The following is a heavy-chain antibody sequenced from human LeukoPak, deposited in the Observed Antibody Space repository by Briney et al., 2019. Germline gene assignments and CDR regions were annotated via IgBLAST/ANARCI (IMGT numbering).Heavy chain of an antibody. CDR1: GFTVSSNY. CDR3: ARDSGGSYAHDYYYGMDV. J-gene: IGHJ6*02. D-gene: IGHD2-15*01. CDR2: IYSGGST. Sequence: GGSLRLSCAASGFTVSSNYMSWVRQAPGKGLEWVSVIYSGGSTYYADSVKGRFTISRDNSKNTLYLQMNSLRAEDTAVYYCARDSGGSYAHDYYYGMDVWGQGTTVTVSS. V-gene: IGHV3-66*01.